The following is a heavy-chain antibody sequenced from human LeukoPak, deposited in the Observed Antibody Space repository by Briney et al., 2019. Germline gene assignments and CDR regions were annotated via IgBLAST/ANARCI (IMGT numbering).Heavy chain of an antibody. Sequence: MPSETLSLTCAVYGGSFSGYYWSWIRQPPGKGLEWIGEINHSGSTNYNPSLKSRVTISVDTSKNQFSLKLSSVTAADTAVYYCARGPPSEATAMVMFGEDFDYWGQGTLVTVSS. CDR2: INHSGST. V-gene: IGHV4-34*01. D-gene: IGHD5-18*01. CDR1: GGSFSGYY. CDR3: ARGPPSEATAMVMFGEDFDY. J-gene: IGHJ4*02.